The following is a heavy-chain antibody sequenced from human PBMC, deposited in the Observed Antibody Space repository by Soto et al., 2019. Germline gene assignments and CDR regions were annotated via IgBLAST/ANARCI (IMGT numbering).Heavy chain of an antibody. CDR2: VSGSGTST. CDR1: GFTFSSYA. J-gene: IGHJ4*02. Sequence: GGSLRLSCAASGFTFSSYAMSWVRQAPGKGLEWVSGVSGSGTSTYYAESVKGRFTVFRDKSNNTLYLQMNSLRAEDTAIYYCAKVGGYRIDYWGQGTLVTVSS. D-gene: IGHD5-18*01. CDR3: AKVGGYRIDY. V-gene: IGHV3-23*01.